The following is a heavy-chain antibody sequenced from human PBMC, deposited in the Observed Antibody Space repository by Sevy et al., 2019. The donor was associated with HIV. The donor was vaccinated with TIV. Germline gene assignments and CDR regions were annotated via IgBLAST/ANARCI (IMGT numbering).Heavy chain of an antibody. Sequence: ASVKVSCKASGYTFTSYVISWVRQAPGQGLEWMGWISAYNRNTNYAQKLQGRVTMTTDTSTSTAYMELRSLRSDDTAVYYCARDEGYCSAGSCTRDAFDIWGQGTMVTVSS. V-gene: IGHV1-18*01. D-gene: IGHD2-15*01. CDR1: GYTFTSYV. J-gene: IGHJ3*02. CDR2: ISAYNRNT. CDR3: ARDEGYCSAGSCTRDAFDI.